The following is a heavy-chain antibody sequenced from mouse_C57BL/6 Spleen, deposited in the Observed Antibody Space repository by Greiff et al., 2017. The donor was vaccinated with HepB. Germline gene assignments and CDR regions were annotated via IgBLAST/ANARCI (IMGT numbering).Heavy chain of an antibody. J-gene: IGHJ3*01. D-gene: IGHD2-4*01. V-gene: IGHV1-18*01. CDR1: GYTFTDYN. Sequence: EVQLQQSGPELVKPGASVKIPCKASGYTFTDYNMDWVKQSHGKSLEWIGDINPNNGGTIYNQKFKGKATLTVDKSSSTAYMELRSLTSEDTAVYYCARSGGSYDYDDAGFAYWGQGTLVTVSA. CDR2: INPNNGGT. CDR3: ARSGGSYDYDDAGFAY.